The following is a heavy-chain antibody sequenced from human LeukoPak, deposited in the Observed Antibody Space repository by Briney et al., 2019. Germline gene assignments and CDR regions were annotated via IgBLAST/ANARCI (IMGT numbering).Heavy chain of an antibody. CDR3: ARASPYGDYVGVDY. CDR2: ISSSSSYI. V-gene: IGHV3-21*01. CDR1: GFTFSSYS. D-gene: IGHD4-17*01. Sequence: GSLRLSCAASGFTFSSYSMNWVRQAPGKGLEWVSSISSSSSYIYYADSVKGRFTISRDNAKNSLNLQMNSLRAEDTAVYYCARASPYGDYVGVDYWGQGTLVIVSS. J-gene: IGHJ4*02.